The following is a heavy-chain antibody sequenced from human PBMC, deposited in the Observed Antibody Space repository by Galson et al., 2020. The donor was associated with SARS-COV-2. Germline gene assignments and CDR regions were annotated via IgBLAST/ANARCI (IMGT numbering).Heavy chain of an antibody. Sequence: KMSGPTLVKPTQTRTLTCSFSGFSLNTIGLGVAWIRQPPGTALEWLALIYSDDDKLFRPSLQSRLTITKDTSRNQVVLTLTNMDPVDTATDFYAYKPRCTTCYSVWGQGTLVTVST. D-gene: IGHD2-15*01. CDR1: GFSLNTIGLG. V-gene: IGHV2-5*02. CDR2: IYSDDDK. J-gene: IGHJ4*02. CDR3: AYKPRCTTCYSV.